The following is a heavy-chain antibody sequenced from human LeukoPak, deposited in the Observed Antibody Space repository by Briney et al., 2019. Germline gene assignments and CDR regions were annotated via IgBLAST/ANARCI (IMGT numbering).Heavy chain of an antibody. V-gene: IGHV3-23*01. CDR2: ISGSGGST. CDR3: AKALEQETVIALDS. CDR1: GFTFSTYA. D-gene: IGHD6-13*01. Sequence: GGSLRLTCAASGFTFSTYAMSWVRQAPGKGLEWVSAISGSGGSTYYADSVKGRFTISRDNSKNTLYLQMNSLRAEDTSIYFCAKALEQETVIALDSWGQGTLVTVSS. J-gene: IGHJ4*02.